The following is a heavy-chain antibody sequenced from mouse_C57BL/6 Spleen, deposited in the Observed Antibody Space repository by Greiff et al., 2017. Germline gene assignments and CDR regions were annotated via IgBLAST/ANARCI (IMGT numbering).Heavy chain of an antibody. CDR1: GYTFTDYY. D-gene: IGHD2-5*01. CDR3: ARDYSNYVGAMDY. Sequence: QVTLKESGAELVRPGASVKLSCKASGYTFTDYYINWVKQRPGQGLEWIARIYPGSGNTYYNEKFKGKATLTAEKSSSTAYMQLSSLTSEDSAVYFCARDYSNYVGAMDYWGQGTSVTVSS. CDR2: IYPGSGNT. J-gene: IGHJ4*01. V-gene: IGHV1-76*01.